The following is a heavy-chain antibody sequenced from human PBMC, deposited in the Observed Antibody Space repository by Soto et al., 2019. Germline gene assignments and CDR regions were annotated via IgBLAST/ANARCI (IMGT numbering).Heavy chain of an antibody. V-gene: IGHV3-30*18. CDR3: AKLPWGFNYYDRSEYRATDNDAFDI. D-gene: IGHD3-22*01. Sequence: QMQLVESGGGVVQPGTSLRVSCAASGFTFSHYGIHWVHQAPGKGLEWVAVISYDGGIKLYADSVRDRFAISRDNSKDTLYLQMNTLGPDDTAVYYCAKLPWGFNYYDRSEYRATDNDAFDIWGQGTMVTVSS. CDR2: ISYDGGIK. J-gene: IGHJ3*02. CDR1: GFTFSHYG.